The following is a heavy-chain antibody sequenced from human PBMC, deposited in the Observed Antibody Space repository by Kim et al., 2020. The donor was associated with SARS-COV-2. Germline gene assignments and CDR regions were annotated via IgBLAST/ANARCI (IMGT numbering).Heavy chain of an antibody. Sequence: SVKGRFTSCRDKSKNTMYLEMSSLRAEDTAVYYCAGDFGSYLANEGMDVWGQGTTVTVSS. D-gene: IGHD3-10*01. J-gene: IGHJ6*02. CDR3: AGDFGSYLANEGMDV. V-gene: IGHV3-30*15.